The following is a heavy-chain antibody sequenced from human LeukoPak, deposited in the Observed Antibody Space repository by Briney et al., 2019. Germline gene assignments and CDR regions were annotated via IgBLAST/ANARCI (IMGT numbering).Heavy chain of an antibody. J-gene: IGHJ4*02. CDR3: AKGGMVRGLN. D-gene: IGHD3-10*01. Sequence: SETLSLTCAVYGGSFSGYYWSWIRQPPGKGLEWIGEINHSGSTNYNPSLKSRVTISVDTSKNQFSLKLSSVTAADTAVYYCAKGGMVRGLNWGQGTLVTVSS. CDR1: GGSFSGYY. CDR2: INHSGST. V-gene: IGHV4-34*01.